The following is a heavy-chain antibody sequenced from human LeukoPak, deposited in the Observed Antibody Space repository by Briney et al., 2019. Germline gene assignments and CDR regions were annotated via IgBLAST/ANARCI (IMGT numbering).Heavy chain of an antibody. CDR1: GFTCSNYA. J-gene: IGHJ4*02. D-gene: IGHD3-16*01. Sequence: GGSLRLSCAASGFTCSNYAMSWVRQGPGKGLEWVSTIAGSGATTFYADSMGGRFTISRDNSKNTLYLQMSSLIAEDTAVYYCAKDREITDNPWGFFDRWGQGTLVTVSS. CDR3: AKDREITDNPWGFFDR. V-gene: IGHV3-23*01. CDR2: IAGSGATT.